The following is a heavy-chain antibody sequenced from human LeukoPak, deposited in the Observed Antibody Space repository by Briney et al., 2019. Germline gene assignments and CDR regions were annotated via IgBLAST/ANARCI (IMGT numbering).Heavy chain of an antibody. D-gene: IGHD1-26*01. Sequence: SETLSLTCTVSGGSISSYYWSWIRQPPGKGLEWIGYIYYSGSTNYNPSLKSRVTISVDTSKNQFSLKLSSVTAADTAVYYCARAGSGSYYPYDAFDIWGQGTMVTVSS. CDR1: GGSISSYY. J-gene: IGHJ3*02. CDR2: IYYSGST. CDR3: ARAGSGSYYPYDAFDI. V-gene: IGHV4-59*01.